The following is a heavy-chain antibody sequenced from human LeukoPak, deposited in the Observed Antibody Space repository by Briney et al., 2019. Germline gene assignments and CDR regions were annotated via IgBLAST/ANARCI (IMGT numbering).Heavy chain of an antibody. CDR2: INHSGST. V-gene: IGHV4-34*01. CDR3: ARASSGRAPLWNYYDSSGYYYPLYYFDY. Sequence: SPSETLSLTCAVYGGSFSGYYWSWIRQPPGKGLEWIGEINHSGSTNYNPSLKSRVTISVDTSKNQFSLKLSSVTAADTAVYYCARASSGRAPLWNYYDSSGYYYPLYYFDYWGQGTLVTVSS. D-gene: IGHD3-22*01. CDR1: GGSFSGYY. J-gene: IGHJ4*02.